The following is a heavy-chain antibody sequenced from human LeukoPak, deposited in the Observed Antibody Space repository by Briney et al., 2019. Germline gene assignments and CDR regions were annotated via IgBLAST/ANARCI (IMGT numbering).Heavy chain of an antibody. CDR2: MNPGGGST. V-gene: IGHV1-46*01. CDR1: GYTFTNYY. Sequence: ASVKVSCKASGYTFTNYYMHWVRQTPGQGLEWMAIMNPGGGSTTYAQKLQGRATMTRDTSADTSTTTVYMELNSLRSEDTAVHYSANSPYCSRPNRQSPPGAQGPLATVSS. D-gene: IGHD2-15*01. J-gene: IGHJ5*02. CDR3: ANSPYCSRPNRQSPP.